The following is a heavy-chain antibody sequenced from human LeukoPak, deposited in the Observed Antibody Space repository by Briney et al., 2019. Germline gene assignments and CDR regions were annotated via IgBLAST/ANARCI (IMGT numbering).Heavy chain of an antibody. CDR3: ARDHLSGSYYYFDY. D-gene: IGHD1-26*01. J-gene: IGHJ4*02. CDR1: GFTFSSYG. CDR2: ISYDGSNK. V-gene: IGHV3-30*03. Sequence: PGRSLRLSCAASGFTFSSYGMHWVRQAPGKGLEWVAVISYDGSNKYYADSVKGRFTISRDNSKNTLYLQMNSLRAEDTAVYYCARDHLSGSYYYFDYWGQGTLVTVSS.